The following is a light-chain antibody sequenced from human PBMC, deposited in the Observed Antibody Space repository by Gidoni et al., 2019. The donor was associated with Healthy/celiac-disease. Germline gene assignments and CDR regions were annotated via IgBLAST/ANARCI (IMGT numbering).Light chain of an antibody. J-gene: IGKJ4*01. Sequence: DIQMTQSPSSLSASVGDRVTLTCRASQSISSSLNWYQQKPGKAPKLLIYAASSLQSGVPSRFSGSGSGTDFTLTISSLQPEDFATYYCQQSYSTPLTFXGXTKVEIK. CDR2: AAS. V-gene: IGKV1-39*01. CDR3: QQSYSTPLT. CDR1: QSISSS.